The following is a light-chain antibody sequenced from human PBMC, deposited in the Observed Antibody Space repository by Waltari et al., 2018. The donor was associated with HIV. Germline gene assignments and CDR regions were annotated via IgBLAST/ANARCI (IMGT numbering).Light chain of an antibody. CDR2: NVS. CDR1: SSDVGAYNY. J-gene: IGLJ2*01. Sequence: QSALTQPRSVSESPGQSVTISCTGTSSDVGAYNYVSWYQQHPGRAPKFIIYNVSERPSGVPDRFSGSKSGTSATLGITGLQTGDEADYYCGTWDSSLSAVVFGGGTKLTVL. V-gene: IGLV2-11*01. CDR3: GTWDSSLSAVV.